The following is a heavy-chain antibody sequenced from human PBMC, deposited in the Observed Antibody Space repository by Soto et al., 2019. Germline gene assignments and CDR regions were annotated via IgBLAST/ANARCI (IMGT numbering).Heavy chain of an antibody. D-gene: IGHD6-6*01. CDR2: ISGSGGST. V-gene: IGHV3-23*01. CDR3: AKGIAIAARPFSEQLGAFDI. Sequence: GGSLRLSCAASGFTVSSYAMSWVRQAPGKGLEWVSAISGSGGSTYYADSVKGRFAISRDNSKNTLYLQMNSLRAEDTAVYYCAKGIAIAARPFSEQLGAFDIWGQGTMVTVSS. CDR1: GFTVSSYA. J-gene: IGHJ3*02.